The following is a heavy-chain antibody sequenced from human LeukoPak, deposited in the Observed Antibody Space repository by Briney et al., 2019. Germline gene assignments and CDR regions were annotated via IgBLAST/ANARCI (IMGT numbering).Heavy chain of an antibody. D-gene: IGHD5-12*01. CDR3: ARDSGARRGYDWSPTGFDY. CDR1: GFTFSTYN. J-gene: IGHJ4*02. CDR2: ISSSSGYI. V-gene: IGHV3-21*01. Sequence: GSLRLSCAASGFTFSTYNMNWVRQAPGKGLEWVSSISSSSGYIYYADSVKGRFTISRDNAKNSLYLQMNSLRAEDTAVYYCARDSGARRGYDWSPTGFDYWGQGTLVTVSS.